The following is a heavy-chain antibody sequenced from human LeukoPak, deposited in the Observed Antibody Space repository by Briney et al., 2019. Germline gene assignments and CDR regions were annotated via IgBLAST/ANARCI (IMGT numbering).Heavy chain of an antibody. Sequence: GGSLRLSCAASGFTFSSYAMSWVRQAPGKGLEWVSAISGSGGSTYYADSVKGRFTISRGNSKNTLYLQMNSLRAEDTAVYYCAPSSGAPAAGAPFDYWGQGTLVTVSS. CDR3: APSSGAPAAGAPFDY. V-gene: IGHV3-23*01. CDR2: ISGSGGST. J-gene: IGHJ4*02. D-gene: IGHD6-6*01. CDR1: GFTFSSYA.